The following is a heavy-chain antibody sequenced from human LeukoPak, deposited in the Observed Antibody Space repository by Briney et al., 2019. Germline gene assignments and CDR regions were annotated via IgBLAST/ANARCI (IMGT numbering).Heavy chain of an antibody. D-gene: IGHD3-9*01. CDR3: ARGARYDILTGYYSRDWNGDY. CDR2: ISAYNGNT. V-gene: IGHV1-18*01. Sequence: ASVKVSCKASGYTFTSYGISWVRQAPGQGLEWMGWISAYNGNTNYAQKLQGRVTMTTDTSTSTAYMELRSLRSDDTAVYYCARGARYDILTGYYSRDWNGDYWGQGTLVTVSS. CDR1: GYTFTSYG. J-gene: IGHJ4*02.